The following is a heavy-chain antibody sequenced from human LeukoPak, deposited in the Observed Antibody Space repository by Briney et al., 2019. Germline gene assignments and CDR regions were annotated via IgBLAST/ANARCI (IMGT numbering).Heavy chain of an antibody. CDR2: MSPNSGNT. V-gene: IGHV1-8*01. D-gene: IGHD3-3*01. Sequence: ASVKVSCKASGYTFTSYDINWVRQATGQGLEWMGWMSPNSGNTGYAQKFQGRVTMTRNTSISTAYMELSSLRSEDTAVYYCARGQINDFWSGYSPGNNWFDPWGQGTLVTVSS. CDR3: ARGQINDFWSGYSPGNNWFDP. J-gene: IGHJ5*02. CDR1: GYTFTSYD.